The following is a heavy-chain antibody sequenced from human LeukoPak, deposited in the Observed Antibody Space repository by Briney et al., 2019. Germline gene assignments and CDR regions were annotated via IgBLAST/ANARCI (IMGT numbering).Heavy chain of an antibody. D-gene: IGHD6-13*01. Sequence: GGSLRLSCAASGFTFSSYGMHWVRQAPGKGLEWVAFIRYDGSNKYYADSVKGRFTISRDNSKNTLYLQMNSLRAEDTAVYYCASAQQQLVNFDYWGQGTLVTVSS. CDR2: IRYDGSNK. CDR3: ASAQQQLVNFDY. CDR1: GFTFSSYG. J-gene: IGHJ4*02. V-gene: IGHV3-30*02.